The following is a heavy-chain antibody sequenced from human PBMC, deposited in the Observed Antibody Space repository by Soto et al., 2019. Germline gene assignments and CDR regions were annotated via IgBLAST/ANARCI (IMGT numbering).Heavy chain of an antibody. V-gene: IGHV3-30*18. J-gene: IGHJ4*02. CDR2: ISYDGSNK. Sequence: GGSLRLSCAASGFTFSSYGMHWVRQAPGKGLEWVAVISYDGSNKYYADSVKGRFTISRDNSKNTLYLQMNSLRAEDTAVYYCAKSFEQQQLVPNYWGQGTLVTVSS. CDR1: GFTFSSYG. D-gene: IGHD6-13*01. CDR3: AKSFEQQQLVPNY.